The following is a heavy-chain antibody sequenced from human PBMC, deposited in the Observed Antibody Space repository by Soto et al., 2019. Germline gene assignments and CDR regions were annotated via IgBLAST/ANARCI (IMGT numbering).Heavy chain of an antibody. CDR2: ISNTGSTI. Sequence: GVLRLSCAASGFTFTTYSMNWVRLAPGKGLEWLSYISNTGSTIYYADSVKGRFTISRDNAKNSLYLQMSGLRVEDTAVYYCARGTMTAVSKTDSWGQGALVTVSS. D-gene: IGHD4-17*01. V-gene: IGHV3-48*01. CDR1: GFTFTTYS. CDR3: ARGTMTAVSKTDS. J-gene: IGHJ4*02.